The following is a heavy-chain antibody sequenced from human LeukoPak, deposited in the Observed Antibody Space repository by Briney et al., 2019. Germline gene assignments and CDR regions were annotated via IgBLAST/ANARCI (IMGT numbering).Heavy chain of an antibody. CDR2: ISDSSSTI. J-gene: IGHJ4*02. V-gene: IGHV3-48*01. CDR3: AKALGRPLSCSSTSCPRGGFDY. CDR1: GFTFSTHS. D-gene: IGHD2-2*01. Sequence: GGSLRLSCAASGFTFSTHSMNWVRQAPGKGLEWVSYISDSSSTIYYTDSVKGRFTISRDNSKNTLYLQMNSLRAEDTAVYYCAKALGRPLSCSSTSCPRGGFDYWGQGTLVTVSS.